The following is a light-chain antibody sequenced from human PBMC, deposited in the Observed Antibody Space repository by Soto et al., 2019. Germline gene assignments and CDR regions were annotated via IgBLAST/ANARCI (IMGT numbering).Light chain of an antibody. CDR2: DAS. CDR3: QRRSDWPPT. Sequence: EIVLTQSPATLSLSPGERATLSCRASQSVSSHLFCYQQKAGQVPRLLIYDASNKVTGIPARFGASGSGTDFTPTICGLDPEDFAVYYCQRRSDWPPTFGGGTKVEL. CDR1: QSVSSH. J-gene: IGKJ4*01. V-gene: IGKV3-11*01.